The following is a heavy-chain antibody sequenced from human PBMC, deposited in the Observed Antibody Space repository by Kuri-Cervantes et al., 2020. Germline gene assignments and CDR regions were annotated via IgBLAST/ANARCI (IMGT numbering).Heavy chain of an antibody. CDR2: IYYSGST. V-gene: IGHV4-59*05. J-gene: IGHJ4*02. CDR1: GFTFSSYSMN. CDR3: ARFLIAAAGMVDY. Sequence: ESLKISCAASGFTFSSYSMNWVRQAPGKGLEWIGSIYYSGSTYYNPSLKSRVTISVDTSKNQFSLKLSSVTAADTAVYYCARFLIAAAGMVDYWGQGTLVTVSS. D-gene: IGHD6-13*01.